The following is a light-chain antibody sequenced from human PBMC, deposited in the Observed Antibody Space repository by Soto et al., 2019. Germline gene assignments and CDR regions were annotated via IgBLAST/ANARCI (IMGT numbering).Light chain of an antibody. CDR1: QSISSW. CDR2: DAS. CDR3: QQYNSYSTT. V-gene: IGKV1-5*01. J-gene: IGKJ1*01. Sequence: DIQMTQSASTLSASLGDRVTITCRASQSISSWLAWYQQKPGKAPKLLIYDASSLESGVPSRFSGSGYGTEFNLTISSLQTDDFATYYCQQYNSYSTTFGQGTKVDIK.